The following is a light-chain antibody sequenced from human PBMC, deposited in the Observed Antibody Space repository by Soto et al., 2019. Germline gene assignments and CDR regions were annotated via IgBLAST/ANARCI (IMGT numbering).Light chain of an antibody. V-gene: IGKV1-27*01. J-gene: IGKJ4*01. CDR1: QSISHY. CDR2: AAS. CDR3: QKYDSAPQT. Sequence: DIQMTQSPSSLSASVGDRVTITCRASQSISHYLAWYQQKPGKVPKVLIYAASTLQSGVPSRFSGGGSGSGTDFTLTISSLQPDDVATYYCQKYDSAPQTFGGGTKVEIK.